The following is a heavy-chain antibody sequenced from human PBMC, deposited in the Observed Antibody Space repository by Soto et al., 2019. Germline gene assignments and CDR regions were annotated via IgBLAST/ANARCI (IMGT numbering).Heavy chain of an antibody. CDR3: ARDHLSSGWYTGQMDY. CDR1: GCTFSSYA. Sequence: PGGSLRLSCAASGCTFSSYAMHWVRQAPGKGLEWVAVISYDGSNKYYADSVKGRFTISRDNSKNTLYLQMNSLRAEDTAVYYCARDHLSSGWYTGQMDYWGQGTLVTVSS. CDR2: ISYDGSNK. V-gene: IGHV3-30-3*01. D-gene: IGHD6-19*01. J-gene: IGHJ4*02.